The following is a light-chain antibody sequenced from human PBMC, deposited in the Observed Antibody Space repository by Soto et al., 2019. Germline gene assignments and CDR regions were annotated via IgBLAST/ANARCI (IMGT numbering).Light chain of an antibody. CDR1: NSNIGADFD. Sequence: QSVLTQPPSVSGAPGQRVTISCSGSNSNIGADFDVHWYQQFPGTAPKLLIYGNTNRPSGVPDRFSGSKSGTSASLAITEVQAEDEADYHCQSYDNSLNDYVFGTGTKVTVL. CDR2: GNT. CDR3: QSYDNSLNDYV. V-gene: IGLV1-40*01. J-gene: IGLJ1*01.